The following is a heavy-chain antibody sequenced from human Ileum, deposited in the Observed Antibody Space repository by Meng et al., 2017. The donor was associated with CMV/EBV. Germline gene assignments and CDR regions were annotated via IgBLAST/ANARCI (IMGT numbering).Heavy chain of an antibody. J-gene: IGHJ4*02. D-gene: IGHD3-3*01. Sequence: GGSLRFSCAASGFTFSSHTMHWVRQAPGKGLDWVAVISTDGFTTVYADSVRGRFTMSRDNSKNTLSLQMNSLTTEDTAVYYCARGPQNYWSGYCLDYWGQGTLVTVSS. V-gene: IGHV3-30*04. CDR3: ARGPQNYWSGYCLDY. CDR2: ISTDGFTT. CDR1: GFTFSSHT.